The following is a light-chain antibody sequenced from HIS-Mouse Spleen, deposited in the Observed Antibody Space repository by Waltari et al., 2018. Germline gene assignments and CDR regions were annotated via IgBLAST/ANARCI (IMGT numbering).Light chain of an antibody. CDR2: EGS. J-gene: IGLJ3*02. CDR1: SSDVGSYNL. CDR3: CSYAVSSTWV. V-gene: IGLV2-23*01. Sequence: QSALTQPASVSGSPGQSITISCTGTSSDVGSYNLVSWYQQHPGKAPKLMIYEGSKRPSGLSNRFSGSKYGNTASLTISGLQAEDEADYYCCSYAVSSTWVFGGGTKLTVL.